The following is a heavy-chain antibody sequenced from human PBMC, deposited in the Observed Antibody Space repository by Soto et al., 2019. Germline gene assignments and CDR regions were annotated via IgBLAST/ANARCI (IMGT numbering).Heavy chain of an antibody. Sequence: SETSLTCAVYGGSFSGYYWSWIRQPPGKGLEWIGEINHSGSTNYNPSLKSRVTISVDTSKNQFSLKLSSVTAADTAVYYCATLGIAARPAYYYYYMDVWGKGTTVTVSS. CDR2: INHSGST. J-gene: IGHJ6*03. CDR1: GGSFSGYY. V-gene: IGHV4-34*01. CDR3: ATLGIAARPAYYYYYMDV. D-gene: IGHD6-6*01.